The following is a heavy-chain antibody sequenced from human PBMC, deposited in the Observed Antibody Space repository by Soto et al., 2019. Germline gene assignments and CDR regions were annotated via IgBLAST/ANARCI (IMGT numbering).Heavy chain of an antibody. CDR1: GDSVSTNSAT. CDR3: ARLIGNSWLDS. J-gene: IGHJ5*01. CDR2: TYYRSNWYT. D-gene: IGHD2-8*01. V-gene: IGHV6-1*01. Sequence: QIHLQQSGPGLVKPSQTLSLTCAISGDSVSTNSATWDWIRQSPSRGLEWLGRTYYRSNWYTDYAVSVKGRVTFSXXTSNNQLSLQLNSVTPDDTAVYYCARLIGNSWLDSWGQGTLVTVSS.